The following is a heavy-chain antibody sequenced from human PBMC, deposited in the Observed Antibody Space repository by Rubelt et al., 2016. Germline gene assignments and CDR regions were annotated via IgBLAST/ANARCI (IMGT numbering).Heavy chain of an antibody. CDR3: ARSEYQLLLYYFDY. Sequence: EVQLVESGGGVVQPGGSLRLSCAASGFTFDDYAMHWVRQAPGKGLEWVSAISGSGGSTYYADSVKGRCTISRDNAKNSLYLQMNSLRAEDTAVYYCARSEYQLLLYYFDYWGQGTLVTVSS. D-gene: IGHD2-2*01. V-gene: IGHV3-23*04. J-gene: IGHJ4*02. CDR2: ISGSGGST. CDR1: GFTFDDYA.